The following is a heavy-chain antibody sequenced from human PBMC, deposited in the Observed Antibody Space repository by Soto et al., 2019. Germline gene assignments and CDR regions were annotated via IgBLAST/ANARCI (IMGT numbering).Heavy chain of an antibody. J-gene: IGHJ3*02. CDR3: ARDVEQQLVRTDFDI. V-gene: IGHV3-33*01. Sequence: LRLSGAPAGFAFSSYPMHWVRHAPCKWLEWVAVRWYDGSNKYYADSVKGRFNISRDNSKNKLYLQMNSLRAEDTDVYYCARDVEQQLVRTDFDIWGQGTMV. D-gene: IGHD6-13*01. CDR1: GFAFSSYP. CDR2: RWYDGSNK.